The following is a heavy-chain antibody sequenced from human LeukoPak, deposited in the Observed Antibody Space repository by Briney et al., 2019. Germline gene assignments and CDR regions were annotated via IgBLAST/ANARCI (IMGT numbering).Heavy chain of an antibody. J-gene: IGHJ4*02. CDR3: ARARASGRSGFDY. D-gene: IGHD2-15*01. V-gene: IGHV3-30*03. Sequence: GGSLRLSCTASKFTFSHYGMQWVRQAPGKGLEWVAVISSDGSIKVYADSVKGRFTLSRDNSINTVDLQMNSLRDEDTAVYYCARARASGRSGFDYWGQGTLVTVSS. CDR1: KFTFSHYG. CDR2: ISSDGSIK.